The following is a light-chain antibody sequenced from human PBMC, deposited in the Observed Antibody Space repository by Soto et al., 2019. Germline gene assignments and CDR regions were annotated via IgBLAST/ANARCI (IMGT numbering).Light chain of an antibody. V-gene: IGKV1-9*01. Sequence: IQLTQSPSSLSASIGDRVTITCRASQGISSYLAWYQQKPGNAPELLIFVASTLRSGVPSRFSGSGSGTDFTLTISSLQPEDFATYYCQQIKSYPLTFGGGTKVEIK. CDR1: QGISSY. J-gene: IGKJ4*01. CDR3: QQIKSYPLT. CDR2: VAS.